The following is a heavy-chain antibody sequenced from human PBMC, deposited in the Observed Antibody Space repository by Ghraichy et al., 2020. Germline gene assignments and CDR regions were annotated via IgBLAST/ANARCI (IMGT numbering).Heavy chain of an antibody. CDR1: GGTFNNYA. CDR2: IIAVFGTT. Sequence: SVKVSCKASGGTFNNYAISWVRQAPGQGLEWMGGIIAVFGTTNYAQGFQGRVTITADESTRTAYMGLSSLKFEDTAVYYCSRVGKYTYGPADCWGQGTLVTVSS. J-gene: IGHJ4*02. D-gene: IGHD5-18*01. CDR3: SRVGKYTYGPADC. V-gene: IGHV1-69*13.